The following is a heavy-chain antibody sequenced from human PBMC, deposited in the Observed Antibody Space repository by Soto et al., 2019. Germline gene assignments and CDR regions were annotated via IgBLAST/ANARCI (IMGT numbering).Heavy chain of an antibody. CDR3: ARSRNTDHWFDP. Sequence: ASAKVSCKASGYTFTTYAIHWVRQAPGQGLEWMGWINAGNGNTEFSERFRGRVTITRDTSASTAYMELSRLRSDDTAVYYCARSRNTDHWFDPWGQGTLVTVSS. CDR1: GYTFTTYA. D-gene: IGHD1-1*01. V-gene: IGHV1-3*01. J-gene: IGHJ5*02. CDR2: INAGNGNT.